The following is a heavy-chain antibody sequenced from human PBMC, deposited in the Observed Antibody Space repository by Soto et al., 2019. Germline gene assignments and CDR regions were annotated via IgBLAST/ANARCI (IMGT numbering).Heavy chain of an antibody. V-gene: IGHV3-48*01. Sequence: GGSLRLSCASSGFPFSSYSMNWVRQAPGKGLEWVSYISSSSTIYYADSVKGRFTISRDNAKNSLYLQMNSLRAEDTAVYYCARTAGKQWLHYRAFDIWGQGTMVTVSS. CDR3: ARTAGKQWLHYRAFDI. J-gene: IGHJ3*02. CDR2: ISSSSTI. CDR1: GFPFSSYS. D-gene: IGHD6-19*01.